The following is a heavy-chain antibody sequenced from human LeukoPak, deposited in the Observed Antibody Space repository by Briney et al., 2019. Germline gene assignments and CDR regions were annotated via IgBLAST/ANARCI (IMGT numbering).Heavy chain of an antibody. CDR1: GFTFSSYA. J-gene: IGHJ6*03. Sequence: GGSLRLSCAASGFTFSSYAMSWVRQAPGKGLEWVAVIWYDGSNKYYADSVKGRFTISRDNSKNTLYLQMNSLRAEDTAVYYCARAHSNYDYYYMDVWGKGTTVTVSS. CDR2: IWYDGSNK. CDR3: ARAHSNYDYYYMDV. V-gene: IGHV3-33*08. D-gene: IGHD4-11*01.